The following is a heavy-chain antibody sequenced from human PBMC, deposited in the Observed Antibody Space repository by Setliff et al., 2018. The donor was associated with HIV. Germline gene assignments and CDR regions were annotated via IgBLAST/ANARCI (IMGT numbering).Heavy chain of an antibody. CDR2: IYSDGRT. D-gene: IGHD3-3*01. V-gene: IGHV3-53*01. CDR1: GFTVSDTH. CDR3: ARDRGYYNFWSGYSPYYFDS. Sequence: GASVKVSCAASGFTVSDTHMTWVRQAPGKGLEWVSFIYSDGRTYYTESVKGRFTISRDNAKNSLYLHMSSLRGEDTAIYYCARDRGYYNFWSGYSPYYFDSWGQGTLVTVSS. J-gene: IGHJ4*02.